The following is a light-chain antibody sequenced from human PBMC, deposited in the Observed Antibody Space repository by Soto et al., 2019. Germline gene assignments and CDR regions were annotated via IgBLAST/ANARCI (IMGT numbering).Light chain of an antibody. CDR2: GAS. Sequence: DVRMTQSPSSLSASVGDTITITCRASRTINTYLNWFQQKPGELPRLLIYGASTLHDGVPSRSSGSGSGADFTLTISGLQPEDFASYHCQQTYSDISFGGGTKVDIK. CDR1: RTINTY. V-gene: IGKV1-39*01. CDR3: QQTYSDIS. J-gene: IGKJ4*01.